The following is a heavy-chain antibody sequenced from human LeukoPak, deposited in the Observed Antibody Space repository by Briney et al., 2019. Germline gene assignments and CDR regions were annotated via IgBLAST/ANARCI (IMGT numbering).Heavy chain of an antibody. V-gene: IGHV3-74*01. D-gene: IGHD3-10*02. J-gene: IGHJ6*04. CDR3: AELGITMIGGV. CDR1: GFTFSSDW. Sequence: GGSLRLSCAASGFTFSSDWMHWVRQAPGKGLVWVSRINSDGSRTSYADSVKGRFTISRDNAKNSLYLQMNRLRAEDTAVYYCAELGITMIGGVWGKGTTVTISS. CDR2: INSDGSRT.